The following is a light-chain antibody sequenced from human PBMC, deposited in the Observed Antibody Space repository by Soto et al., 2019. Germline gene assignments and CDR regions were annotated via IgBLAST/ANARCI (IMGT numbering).Light chain of an antibody. V-gene: IGKV1-12*01. CDR3: QQANSFPIT. CDR2: EAT. Sequence: DIQITQSPSSVSASGLDTVTITCRASQGLKFLAWYQQKPGKAPRLLIYEATNLQSGVPPRFSGSGSGTDFTLTISSLQPEDFATYFCQQANSFPITFGQGTRLEIK. J-gene: IGKJ5*01. CDR1: QGLKF.